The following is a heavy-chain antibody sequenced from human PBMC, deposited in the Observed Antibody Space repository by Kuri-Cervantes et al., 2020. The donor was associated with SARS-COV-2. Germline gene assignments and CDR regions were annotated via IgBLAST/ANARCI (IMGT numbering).Heavy chain of an antibody. V-gene: IGHV3-30-3*01. D-gene: IGHD6-6*01. CDR1: GFTFSSYA. Sequence: GESLKISCAASGFTFSSYAMHWVRQAPGKGLEWVAVISYDGSNKYYADSVKGRFTISRDNAKNSLYLQMNSLRAEDTAVYYCASSAARPPNWFDPWGQGTLVNVSS. J-gene: IGHJ5*02. CDR2: ISYDGSNK. CDR3: ASSAARPPNWFDP.